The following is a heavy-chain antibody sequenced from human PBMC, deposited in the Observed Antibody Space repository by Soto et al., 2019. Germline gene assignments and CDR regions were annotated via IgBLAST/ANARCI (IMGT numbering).Heavy chain of an antibody. CDR1: GFTFSSHG. D-gene: IGHD4-17*01. CDR3: ATTTPVTTFAFDI. Sequence: QVHLVESGGGVVQPGRSLRLSCAASGFTFSSHGMHWVRQAPGKGLEWVAVISYDGSNKYYADSVKGRFTISRDNSKNTLYLQMNSLRAEDTAVYYCATTTPVTTFAFDIWGQGTMVTVSS. CDR2: ISYDGSNK. V-gene: IGHV3-30*03. J-gene: IGHJ3*02.